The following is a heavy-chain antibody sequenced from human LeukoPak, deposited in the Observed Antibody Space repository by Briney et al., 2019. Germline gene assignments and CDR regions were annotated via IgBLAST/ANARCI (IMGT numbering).Heavy chain of an antibody. CDR1: GGTFSSYA. CDR3: ARDGLSIAAAWGSVYYYYYMDV. V-gene: IGHV1-69*05. Sequence: ASVKVSCKASGGTFSSYAISWVRQAPGQGLEWMGGIIPIFGTANYAQKFQGRVTITTDESTSTAYMELSSLRSEDTAVYYCARDGLSIAAAWGSVYYYYYMDVWGKGTTVTVSS. D-gene: IGHD6-13*01. CDR2: IIPIFGTA. J-gene: IGHJ6*03.